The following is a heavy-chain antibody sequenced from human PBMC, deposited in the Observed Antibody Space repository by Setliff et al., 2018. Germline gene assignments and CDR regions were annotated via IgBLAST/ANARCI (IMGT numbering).Heavy chain of an antibody. CDR3: ARRGERFFNWFDP. J-gene: IGHJ5*02. CDR1: GYSFSNFW. Sequence: LGESLKISCKGSGYSFSNFWIGWVRQMPGKGLEWMGIIYPGDSHTRYSPSFQGQVTMSADKSINTAYLQWSNLKASDTAVYYCARRGERFFNWFDPWGQGTLVTVSS. V-gene: IGHV5-51*01. D-gene: IGHD2-21*01. CDR2: IYPGDSHT.